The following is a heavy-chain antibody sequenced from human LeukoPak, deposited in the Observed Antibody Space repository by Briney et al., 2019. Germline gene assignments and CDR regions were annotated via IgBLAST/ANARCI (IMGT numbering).Heavy chain of an antibody. CDR2: ISGYNGNT. D-gene: IGHD3-22*01. CDR1: GYTFTNYG. V-gene: IGHV1-18*01. CDR3: VRVHVNSGYYFGDAFDI. J-gene: IGHJ3*02. Sequence: GASVKVSCKASGYTFTNYGLSWVRQAPGQGLEWMGWISGYNGNTKYVQKLQGRVTMTRDTSTTTAYVELRSLRSDDTAVHYCVRVHVNSGYYFGDAFDIWGQGTMVTVSS.